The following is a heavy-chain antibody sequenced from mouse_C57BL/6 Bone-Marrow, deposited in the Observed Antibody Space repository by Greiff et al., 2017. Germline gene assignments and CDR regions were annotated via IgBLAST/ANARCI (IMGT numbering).Heavy chain of an antibody. CDR2: IDPSDSYT. CDR1: GYTFTSYW. J-gene: IGHJ1*03. Sequence: QVQLQQPGAELVMPGASVKLSCKASGYTFTSYWMHWVKQRPGQGLEWIGEIDPSDSYTNYNQKFTGKSTLTVDKSSSTAYMQLSSLTSEDSAVYYCARGNYVNWYFDVWGTGTTVTVSS. CDR3: ARGNYVNWYFDV. V-gene: IGHV1-69*01. D-gene: IGHD2-1*01.